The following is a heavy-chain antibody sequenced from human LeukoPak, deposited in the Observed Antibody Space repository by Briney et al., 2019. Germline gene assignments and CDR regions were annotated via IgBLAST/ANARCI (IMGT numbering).Heavy chain of an antibody. V-gene: IGHV3-74*01. CDR2: INNDGTAT. CDR1: GFTFSAYW. J-gene: IGHJ4*02. CDR3: AREILEPGKTHEY. D-gene: IGHD1-1*01. Sequence: GGSLRLSCAASGFTFSAYWMHLVRQVPGKGLVWVSRINNDGTATFFADSVKGRFTISRDNAKNTLYLQMDSLRAEDTAMYYCAREILEPGKTHEYWGQGTLVTVSS.